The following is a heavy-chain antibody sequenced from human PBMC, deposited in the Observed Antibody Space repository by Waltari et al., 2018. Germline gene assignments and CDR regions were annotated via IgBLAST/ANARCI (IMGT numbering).Heavy chain of an antibody. J-gene: IGHJ4*02. Sequence: VQLVQSGAEVKKPGASVKVSCKASGYTLTSFDIYWVRQAAGQGIEWMGWMNPDSGNTGYEQKVQGRVTMTRDTSISTAYMELSSLRSEDTAVYYCAREFYYSDAFTGVWGQGTLVTVSS. CDR2: MNPDSGNT. CDR1: GYTLTSFD. D-gene: IGHD4-17*01. V-gene: IGHV1-8*01. CDR3: AREFYYSDAFTGV.